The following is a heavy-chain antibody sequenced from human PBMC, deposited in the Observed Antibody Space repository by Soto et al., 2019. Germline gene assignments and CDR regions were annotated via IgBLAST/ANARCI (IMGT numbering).Heavy chain of an antibody. J-gene: IGHJ4*02. D-gene: IGHD3-22*01. V-gene: IGHV1-2*02. Sequence: ASVKVPCKDSGYTFTGYYMHWVRQAPGQGLEWMGWINPNSGGTNYAQKFQGRVTMTRDTSISTAYMELSRLRSDDTAVYYCARGRSTDYYHSSGPLGYWGQGTLVNVSS. CDR3: ARGRSTDYYHSSGPLGY. CDR2: INPNSGGT. CDR1: GYTFTGYY.